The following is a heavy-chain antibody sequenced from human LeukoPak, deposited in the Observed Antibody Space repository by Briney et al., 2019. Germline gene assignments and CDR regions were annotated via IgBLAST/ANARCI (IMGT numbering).Heavy chain of an antibody. CDR3: ARTPGDNSDY. V-gene: IGHV1-2*02. CDR2: INPNSGGT. J-gene: IGHJ4*02. CDR1: GYTFTRYY. D-gene: IGHD4-17*01. Sequence: ASVKVSCKASGYTFTRYYMHWVRQAPGQGLEWMGWINPNSGGTNYAQKFQGRVTMTTDTSISTAYMEVSRLRSDDTAVYYCARTPGDNSDYWGQGTLVTVSS.